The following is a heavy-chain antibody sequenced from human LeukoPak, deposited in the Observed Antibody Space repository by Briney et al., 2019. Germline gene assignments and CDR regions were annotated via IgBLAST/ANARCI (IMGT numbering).Heavy chain of an antibody. CDR2: IRYDGGNK. CDR1: KFTFSSYG. CDR3: ARHRRPRLVRENYYMDV. J-gene: IGHJ6*03. Sequence: PGGSLRLSCAASKFTFSSYGMHWVRQAPGKGLEWVAFIRYDGGNKYYADSVKGRFTVSRDNSKNTLSLQMNSLRAEDTAVYYCARHRRPRLVRENYYMDVWGKGTTVTISS. V-gene: IGHV3-30*02. D-gene: IGHD3-10*01.